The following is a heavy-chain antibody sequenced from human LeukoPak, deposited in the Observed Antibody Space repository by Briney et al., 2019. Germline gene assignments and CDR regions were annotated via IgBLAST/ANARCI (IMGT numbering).Heavy chain of an antibody. CDR1: GYTFTSYD. D-gene: IGHD2-2*01. CDR2: MNPNSGNT. Sequence: GASVKVSCKASGYTFTSYDINWVRQATGQGLEWMGWMNPNSGNTGYAQKFQGRVTIARNTSISTAYMELSSLRSEDTAVYCCARGGGIVVVPAVYWFDPWGQGTLVTVSS. V-gene: IGHV1-8*03. CDR3: ARGGGIVVVPAVYWFDP. J-gene: IGHJ5*02.